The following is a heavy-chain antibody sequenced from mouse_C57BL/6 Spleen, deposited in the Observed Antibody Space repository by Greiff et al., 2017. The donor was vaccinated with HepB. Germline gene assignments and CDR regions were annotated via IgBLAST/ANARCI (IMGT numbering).Heavy chain of an antibody. CDR1: GFTFSDYG. V-gene: IGHV5-17*01. Sequence: DVMLVESGGGLVKPGGSLKLSCAASGFTFSDYGMHWVRQAPEKGLEWVAYISSGSSTIYYADTVKGRFTISRDNAKNTLFLQMTSLRSEDTAMYYCARAPYGYDGAWFAYWGQGTLVTVSA. D-gene: IGHD2-2*01. CDR3: ARAPYGYDGAWFAY. CDR2: ISSGSSTI. J-gene: IGHJ3*01.